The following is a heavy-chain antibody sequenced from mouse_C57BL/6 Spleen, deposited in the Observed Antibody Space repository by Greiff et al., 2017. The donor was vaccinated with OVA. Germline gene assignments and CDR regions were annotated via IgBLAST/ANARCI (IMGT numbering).Heavy chain of an antibody. J-gene: IGHJ3*01. CDR3: ARGFYYYGSSYDTFAY. V-gene: IGHV1-18*01. CDR1: GYTFTDYN. Sequence: VHVKQSGPELVKPGASVKIPCKASGYTFTDYNMDWVKQSHGKSLEWIGDINPNNGGTIYNQKFKGKATLTVDKSSSTAYMELRSLTSEDTAVYYCARGFYYYGSSYDTFAYWGQGTLVTVSA. CDR2: INPNNGGT. D-gene: IGHD1-1*01.